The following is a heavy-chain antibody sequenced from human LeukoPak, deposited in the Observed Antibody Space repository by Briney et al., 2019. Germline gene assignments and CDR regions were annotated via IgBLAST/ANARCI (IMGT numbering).Heavy chain of an antibody. CDR3: ARKLSGYSIE. D-gene: IGHD6-13*01. CDR1: GFPFSSYG. CDR2: ISGSGSTK. J-gene: IGHJ4*02. Sequence: GGSLRLSCAASGFPFSSYGMNWARQAPGKGLEWVSYISGSGSTKYYADSVKGRFTISRDNAKNSLYLQMNSLRAEDTAVYYCARKLSGYSIEWGQGTLVTVSS. V-gene: IGHV3-48*03.